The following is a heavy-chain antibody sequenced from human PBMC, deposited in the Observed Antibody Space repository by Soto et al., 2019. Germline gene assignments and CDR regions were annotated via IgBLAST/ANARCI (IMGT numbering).Heavy chain of an antibody. J-gene: IGHJ5*02. CDR1: GFPFDDYA. CDR2: IIWDGGAT. D-gene: IGHD3-9*01. CDR3: VKVSTFYDILTGYYSTNFFDP. V-gene: IGHV3-43D*04. Sequence: PGGSLRLSCAASGFPFDDYAMHWLRQAPGKGLEWVSLIIWDGGATDYADSVKGRFTISRDNSKKSLYLQMNSLRAEDTALYYCVKVSTFYDILTGYYSTNFFDPWGQGTLVTVSS.